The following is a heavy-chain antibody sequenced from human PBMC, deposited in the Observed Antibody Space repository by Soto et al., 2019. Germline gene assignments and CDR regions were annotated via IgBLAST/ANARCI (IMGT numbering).Heavy chain of an antibody. Sequence: VQLVESGGDLVQPGGSLRLSCAASGFTVSNNYMSWVRQAPGKGLEWVSLIYSAGGTYYADSVKGRFTISRDNSRNTLYRQMNGRSVEDTAVYSCAGGPNRGYWGQGTLVTVSP. CDR2: IYSAGGT. CDR3: AGGPNRGY. V-gene: IGHV3-66*01. J-gene: IGHJ4*02. CDR1: GFTVSNNY. D-gene: IGHD3-10*01.